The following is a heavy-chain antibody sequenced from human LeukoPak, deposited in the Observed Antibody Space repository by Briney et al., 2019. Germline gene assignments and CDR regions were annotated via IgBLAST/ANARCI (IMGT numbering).Heavy chain of an antibody. D-gene: IGHD6-13*01. CDR2: IVVGRNEA. J-gene: IGHJ5*02. CDR1: GFTFSTSA. Sequence: GASVKLSCKAAGFTFSTSAVQWVRQARGQRLEWIGWIVVGRNEASYAQEFHGRVTITRDMSTSTAYLELSGLRSEDTGVYYCAAERNSGSCWWFDPWGQGTMVTVSS. V-gene: IGHV1-58*01. CDR3: AAERNSGSCWWFDP.